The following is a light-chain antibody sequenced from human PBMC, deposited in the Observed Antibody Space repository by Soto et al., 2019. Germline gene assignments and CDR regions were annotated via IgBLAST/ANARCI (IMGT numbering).Light chain of an antibody. CDR3: QQYKNWPPVT. CDR2: GTS. CDR1: QTVASN. J-gene: IGKJ4*01. Sequence: EIVLTQSPGTPSLSPGERATLSCRASQTVASNYFAWYQQRPGQAPRLLIYGTSSRATGVPARFSGSGSGTEFTLTISSLQSDDFAVYYCQQYKNWPPVTFGGGTKVDIK. V-gene: IGKV3D-15*01.